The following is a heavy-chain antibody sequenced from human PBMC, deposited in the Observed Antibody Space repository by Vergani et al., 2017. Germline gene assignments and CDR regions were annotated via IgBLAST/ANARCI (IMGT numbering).Heavy chain of an antibody. D-gene: IGHD6-19*01. CDR2: IYYSGST. J-gene: IGHJ5*02. V-gene: IGHV4-39*01. CDR3: AGHSXVEWLVKLGWIDP. CDR1: GASIRSSNYY. Sequence: QLQLQESGPGLVKPSSTLFVTCSVSGASIRSSNYYWGWIRQPPGKGLEWIASIYYSGSTYYNPSLKSRVTISVDTSKNQFSLKRSSVTAADTAVYFCAGHSXVEWLVKLGWIDPWGQGILVTVSS.